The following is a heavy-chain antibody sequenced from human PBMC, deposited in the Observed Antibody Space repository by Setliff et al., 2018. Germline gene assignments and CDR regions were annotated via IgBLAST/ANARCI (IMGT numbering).Heavy chain of an antibody. CDR3: AGGRNIAARLLDS. CDR1: GGTFSDYY. Sequence: TLSLTCAAYGGTFSDYYWTWIRQPPGKGLEWIGEINHRGSTNYNPSPKSRATISIDTSKDQFSLKLISMSAADTAVYFCAGGRNIAARLLDSWGQGALVTVSS. V-gene: IGHV4-34*01. CDR2: INHRGST. D-gene: IGHD6-6*01. J-gene: IGHJ4*02.